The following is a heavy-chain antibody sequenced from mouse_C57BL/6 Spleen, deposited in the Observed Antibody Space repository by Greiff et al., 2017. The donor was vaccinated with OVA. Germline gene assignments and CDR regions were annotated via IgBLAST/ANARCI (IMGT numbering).Heavy chain of an antibody. J-gene: IGHJ2*01. CDR2: ISSGSSTI. D-gene: IGHD4-1*01. Sequence: EVKLMESGGGLVKPGGSLKLSCAASGFTFSDYGMHWVRQAPEKGLEWVAYISSGSSTIYYADTVKGRFTISRDNAKNTLFLQMTSLRSEDTAMYYCARMGSYYFDDWGQGTTLTVSS. CDR3: ARMGSYYFDD. V-gene: IGHV5-17*01. CDR1: GFTFSDYG.